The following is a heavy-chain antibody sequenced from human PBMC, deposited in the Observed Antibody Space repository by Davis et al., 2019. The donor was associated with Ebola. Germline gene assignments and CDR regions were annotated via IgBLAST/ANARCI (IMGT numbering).Heavy chain of an antibody. CDR1: GGSLSPYY. J-gene: IGHJ5*02. CDR3: AAGYMTVVTGNWFGP. Sequence: PSETLSLTCTVSGGSLSPYYWSWIRQPPGKGLEWIGSIYYSGSTSYNPSLRSRVTVSVDTSKNQFSLNLKSATAADTAVYFCAAGYMTVVTGNWFGPWGQGMLVTVSS. D-gene: IGHD5-18*01. V-gene: IGHV4-59*01. CDR2: IYYSGST.